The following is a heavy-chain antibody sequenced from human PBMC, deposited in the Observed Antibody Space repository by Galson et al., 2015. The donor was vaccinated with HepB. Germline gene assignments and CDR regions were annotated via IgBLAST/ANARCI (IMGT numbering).Heavy chain of an antibody. CDR3: ARVADVDYGDHSHFDF. V-gene: IGHV3-11*06. CDR1: GFTFSDYY. J-gene: IGHJ4*02. D-gene: IGHD4-17*01. CDR2: ISHSTLYT. Sequence: SLRLSCAASGFTFSDYYMSWIRQAPGKGLEWVSYISHSTLYTNYADSVKGRITIPRDNARNSLYLQLNSLRAEDTAVYYFARVADVDYGDHSHFDFWGQGTLVTVSS.